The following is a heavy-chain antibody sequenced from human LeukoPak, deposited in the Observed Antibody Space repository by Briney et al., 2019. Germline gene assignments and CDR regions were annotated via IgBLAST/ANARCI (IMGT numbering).Heavy chain of an antibody. CDR1: GGSISSYY. D-gene: IGHD3-22*01. Sequence: SETLSLTCTVSGGSISSYYWSWIRQPAGKGLEWIGRIYTSGSTNYNPSLKSRVTMSVDTSKNQFSLKLSSVTAADTAVYYCARGGTNYYDSSDGLDYWGQGTLVTVSS. CDR2: IYTSGST. V-gene: IGHV4-4*07. J-gene: IGHJ4*02. CDR3: ARGGTNYYDSSDGLDY.